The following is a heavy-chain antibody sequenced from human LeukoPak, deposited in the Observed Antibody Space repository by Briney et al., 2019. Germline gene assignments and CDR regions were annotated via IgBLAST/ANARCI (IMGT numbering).Heavy chain of an antibody. CDR1: GGSISSGGYY. CDR2: IYYSGST. CDR3: ARDRGLGPGAFDI. D-gene: IGHD3-10*01. Sequence: SSETLSLICTVSGGSISSGGYYWSWIRQHPGKGLEWIGYIYYSGSTYYNPSLKSRVTISVDTSKNQFSLKLSSVTAADTAVYYCARDRGLGPGAFDIWGQGTMVTVSS. J-gene: IGHJ3*02. V-gene: IGHV4-31*03.